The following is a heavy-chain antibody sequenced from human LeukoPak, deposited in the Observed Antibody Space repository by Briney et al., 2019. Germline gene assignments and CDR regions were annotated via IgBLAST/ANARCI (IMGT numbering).Heavy chain of an antibody. V-gene: IGHV4-34*01. CDR2: INHSGST. D-gene: IGHD3-22*01. CDR3: ARGPPRYYYDSSGYHGEYYFDY. J-gene: IGHJ4*02. Sequence: APLSPTCAVYGGSFTGYYWSWIRQPPGKGLEWIGEINHSGSTNYNPSLKSRVTISVDTSENQFSLKLSSVTAADTAVYYCARGPPRYYYDSSGYHGEYYFDYWGQGTLVTVSS. CDR1: GGSFTGYY.